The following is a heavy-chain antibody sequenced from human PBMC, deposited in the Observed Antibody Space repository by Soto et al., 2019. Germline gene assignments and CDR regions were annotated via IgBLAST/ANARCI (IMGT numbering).Heavy chain of an antibody. CDR3: ARATNSSGWWGFEY. CDR2: ISTDGSVT. D-gene: IGHD6-19*01. Sequence: EVQLVESGGGLVQPGGSLRLSCAASGLTFSSYWMHWVRQAPGKGLVWVSRISTDGSVTTYADSVKGRFTISRDNAKNTLNLQMNSRRTEDTAVYDCARATNSSGWWGFEYLGQGTLVTVSP. V-gene: IGHV3-74*01. CDR1: GLTFSSYW. J-gene: IGHJ4*02.